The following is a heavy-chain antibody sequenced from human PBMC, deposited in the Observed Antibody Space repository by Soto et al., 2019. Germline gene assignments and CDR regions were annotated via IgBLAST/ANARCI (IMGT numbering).Heavy chain of an antibody. CDR3: ARVQGSDFWDSSQSYSYMDV. Sequence: QVQLHESGPGLVKPSETLSVTCTVSGVSINTQYWSWVRQPPGKGLGWIGSLFSIGNAKHNPSPKSRVTMSLDTSKSQFSLKLTSVSAEDTGVYYCARVQGSDFWDSSQSYSYMDVWGKGATVTVSS. D-gene: IGHD3-3*01. J-gene: IGHJ6*03. V-gene: IGHV4-4*08. CDR1: GVSINTQY. CDR2: LFSIGNA.